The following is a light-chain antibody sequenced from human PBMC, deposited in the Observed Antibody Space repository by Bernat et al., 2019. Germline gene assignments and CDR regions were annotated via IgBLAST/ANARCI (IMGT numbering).Light chain of an antibody. V-gene: IGLV1-47*02. J-gene: IGLJ3*02. CDR3: AAWDDSLTGRV. Sequence: QSVVTQPTSASGTPGQRVTISCSGSSSNIGSNYVYWYQQVPGTAPKLLIYSNNQRPSGVPDRFSGSKSGTSASLAISGLRSEDEADYYCAAWDDSLTGRVFGGGTKLTVL. CDR1: SSNIGSNY. CDR2: SNN.